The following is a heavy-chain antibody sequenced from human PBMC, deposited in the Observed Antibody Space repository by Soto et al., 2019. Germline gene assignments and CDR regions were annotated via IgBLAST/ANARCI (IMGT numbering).Heavy chain of an antibody. CDR1: GFTFSPYT. CDR2: IGGGGSSP. CDR3: AKARCSTTNCYVPDY. Sequence: GSLGLSCAASGFTFSPYTMSWVRQAPGKGLEWVSVIGGGGSSPSYVDSVQGRFTISRDNYKNTLFLQMNSLRAEDTAMYYCAKARCSTTNCYVPDYWGQGTLVTVSS. D-gene: IGHD2-2*01. J-gene: IGHJ4*02. V-gene: IGHV3-23*01.